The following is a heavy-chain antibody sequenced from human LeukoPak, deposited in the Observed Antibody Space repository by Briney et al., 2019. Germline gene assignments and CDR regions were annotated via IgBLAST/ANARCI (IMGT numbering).Heavy chain of an antibody. J-gene: IGHJ1*01. Sequence: GGSLRLSCSASGFTFGSYGMSWVRQAPGKGLEWVSSITPHADRTSYAASVEGRFTISRDNPRNTLYMQMNSRRGEDTAIYYCAIMHGYYDGSGYWVQWGQGTLVTVSS. CDR2: ITPHADRT. CDR3: AIMHGYYDGSGYWVQ. CDR1: GFTFGSYG. D-gene: IGHD3-22*01. V-gene: IGHV3-23*01.